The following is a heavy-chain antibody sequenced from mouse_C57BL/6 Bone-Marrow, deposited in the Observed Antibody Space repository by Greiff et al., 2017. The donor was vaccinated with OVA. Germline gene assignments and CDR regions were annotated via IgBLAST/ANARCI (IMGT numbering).Heavy chain of an antibody. CDR1: GYTFTDYY. CDR3: ARDIDRGKRAMDY. D-gene: IGHD2-1*01. V-gene: IGHV1-19*01. J-gene: IGHJ4*01. Sequence: EVQLQQSGPVLVKPGASVKMSCKASGYTFTDYYMNWVKQSHGKSLEWIGVINPYNGGPSYNQKFKGKATLTVDKSSSTAYMELNSLTSEDSAVYYCARDIDRGKRAMDYWGQGTSVTVSS. CDR2: INPYNGGP.